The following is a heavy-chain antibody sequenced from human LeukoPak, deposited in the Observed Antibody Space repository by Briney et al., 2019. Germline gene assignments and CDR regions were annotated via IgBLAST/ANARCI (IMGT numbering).Heavy chain of an antibody. CDR3: ARDGAYGSSWTFVDY. Sequence: PGGSLRHSFSASGFTFSNYAMHWVRQAPGKGLEWVAVTSYDEGNKYYADSVKGRFTISRDNPKNTLYLQMNSLRAEDTALYYCARDGAYGSSWTFVDYCGQGTLVTVSS. CDR2: TSYDEGNK. D-gene: IGHD6-13*01. CDR1: GFTFSNYA. J-gene: IGHJ4*02. V-gene: IGHV3-30-3*01.